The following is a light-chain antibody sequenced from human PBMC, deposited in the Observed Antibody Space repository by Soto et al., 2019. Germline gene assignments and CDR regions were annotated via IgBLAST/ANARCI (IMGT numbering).Light chain of an antibody. CDR2: GAS. J-gene: IGKJ1*01. CDR1: QSVSSD. V-gene: IGKV3-15*01. Sequence: EIVMTKSPATLSVSPVERSTISFRASQSVSSDLAWYHPKPGQPPRLLIYGASTRATGIPARFSGSGSGTEFTLTINSLQSEDFAVYYCQKYNNWPRTFGQGTKVDIK. CDR3: QKYNNWPRT.